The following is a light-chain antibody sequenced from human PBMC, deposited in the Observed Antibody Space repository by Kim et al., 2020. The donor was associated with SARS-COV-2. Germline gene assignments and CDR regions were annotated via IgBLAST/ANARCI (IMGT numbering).Light chain of an antibody. CDR3: GTWDDRLDAVV. CDR1: TSNIRNNL. Sequence: QSVLTQPPSVSAAPGQRVTISCSGGTSNIRNNLVSWYQHLPGTAPKVLIYKDNKRPSGVPGRFSASKSGTSATLAITGLQTGDEGDYYCGTWDDRLDAVVFGGGTTLTVL. V-gene: IGLV1-51*01. CDR2: KDN. J-gene: IGLJ3*02.